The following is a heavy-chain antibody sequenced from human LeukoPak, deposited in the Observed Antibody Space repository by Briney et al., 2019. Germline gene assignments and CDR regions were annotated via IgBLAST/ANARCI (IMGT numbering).Heavy chain of an antibody. CDR3: PKASPSFIWFGGSFDY. Sequence: GRSLRLSCVASGFTFSSYAMSWVRQAPGKGLEWVSAISGSGGSTYYSDSVKGRFTISRDNSKNTLYLQMNSLRAEDTAAYYCPKASPSFIWFGGSFDYWGQGTLVTVSS. J-gene: IGHJ4*02. D-gene: IGHD3-10*01. CDR2: ISGSGGST. CDR1: GFTFSSYA. V-gene: IGHV3-23*01.